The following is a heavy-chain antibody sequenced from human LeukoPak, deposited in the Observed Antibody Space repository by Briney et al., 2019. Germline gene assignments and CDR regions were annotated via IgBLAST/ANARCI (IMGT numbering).Heavy chain of an antibody. V-gene: IGHV3-23*05. CDR3: VRWYCGADCYAPNNWFDP. J-gene: IGHJ5*02. CDR1: GFTFSSYA. D-gene: IGHD2-21*02. Sequence: GGSLRLSCAASGFTFSSYAMSWVRQAPGKGLEWVSVIYASGSTYYAESVKGRFTISRDNPKNTVYLQMNSLRVEDTAMYYCVRWYCGADCYAPNNWFDPWGQGTLVTVSS. CDR2: IYASGST.